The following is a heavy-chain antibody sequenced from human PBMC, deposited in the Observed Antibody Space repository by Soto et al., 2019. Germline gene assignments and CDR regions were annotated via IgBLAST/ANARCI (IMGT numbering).Heavy chain of an antibody. V-gene: IGHV3-7*01. CDR3: ARGEAIGDDP. J-gene: IGHJ5*02. Sequence: EEQLVESGGGLVQPGGSLRLSCAASGLTFSSYWMTWVRQAPGKGLEWVANIREDRGEKNYVDSVKARFTISRDNAKNSLYLQMNSLRVEDTAVYYCARGEAIGDDPWGHGTLVPVSS. CDR1: GLTFSSYW. D-gene: IGHD3-10*01. CDR2: IREDRGEK.